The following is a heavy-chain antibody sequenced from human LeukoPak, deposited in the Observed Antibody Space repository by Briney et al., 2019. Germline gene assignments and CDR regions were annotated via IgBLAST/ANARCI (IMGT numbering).Heavy chain of an antibody. J-gene: IGHJ4*02. Sequence: GGSLRLSCAASEFIFSGYEMNWVRQAPGKGLEWVSYISNSGNTIYYADSVKGRFTISRDNAKSSLYLEMSSLRDEDTAVYYCATHSLKAYFFDYWGPGTLVTVSS. V-gene: IGHV3-48*03. CDR2: ISNSGNTI. D-gene: IGHD2-21*01. CDR3: ATHSLKAYFFDY. CDR1: EFIFSGYE.